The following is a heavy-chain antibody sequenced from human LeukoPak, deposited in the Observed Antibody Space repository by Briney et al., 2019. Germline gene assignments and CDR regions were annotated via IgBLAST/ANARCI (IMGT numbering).Heavy chain of an antibody. CDR1: GDSITNSNW. CDR2: IYHSGST. V-gene: IGHV4-4*02. Sequence: SGTLSLTCAVSGDSITNSNWWIWVRQPPGKGLEWIGEIYHSGSTNYNPSLKSRVTISVDTSKNQFSLKLSSVTAADTAVYYCARAPFYYDSSGRVGYFDYWGQGTLVTVSS. CDR3: ARAPFYYDSSGRVGYFDY. J-gene: IGHJ4*02. D-gene: IGHD3-22*01.